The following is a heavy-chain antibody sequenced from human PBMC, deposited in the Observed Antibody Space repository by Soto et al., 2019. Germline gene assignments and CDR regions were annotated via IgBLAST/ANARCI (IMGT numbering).Heavy chain of an antibody. CDR1: GGSFSGYY. V-gene: IGHV4-34*01. CDR2: INHSGST. Sequence: PSETLSLTCAVYGGSFSGYYWSWIRQPPGKGLEWIGEINHSGSTNYNPSLKSRVTISVDTSKNQFSLKLSSVTAADTAVYYCARATVNWFDPWGQGTLVTVSS. J-gene: IGHJ5*02. D-gene: IGHD4-17*01. CDR3: ARATVNWFDP.